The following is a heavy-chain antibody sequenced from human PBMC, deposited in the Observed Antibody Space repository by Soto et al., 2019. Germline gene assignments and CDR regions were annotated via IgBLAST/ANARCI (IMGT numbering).Heavy chain of an antibody. J-gene: IGHJ6*02. V-gene: IGHV4-61*01. CDR3: ARDKRRMGGDGMDV. CDR1: GDSVSSYNYY. CDR2: IYYRGET. D-gene: IGHD3-16*01. Sequence: QVQLQESGPGQVKPSETLSLTCDVSGDSVSSYNYYWSWIRQPPGKGLEWIGYIYYRGETTYNPSLESRVSISIDTAKNQFSLKLDSVTAADTAVYYCARDKRRMGGDGMDVWGQGTTVTVSS.